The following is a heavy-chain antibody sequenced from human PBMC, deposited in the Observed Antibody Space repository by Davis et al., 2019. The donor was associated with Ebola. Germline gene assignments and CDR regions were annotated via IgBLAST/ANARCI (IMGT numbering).Heavy chain of an antibody. Sequence: GESLKISCAASGFTFSSYGMHWVRQAPGKGLEWVAVISYDGSNKYYADSVKGRFTISRDNSKNTLYLQMNSLRAEDTAVYYCAKDSPDYWGQGTLVTVSS. V-gene: IGHV3-30*18. J-gene: IGHJ4*02. CDR3: AKDSPDY. CDR1: GFTFSSYG. CDR2: ISYDGSNK.